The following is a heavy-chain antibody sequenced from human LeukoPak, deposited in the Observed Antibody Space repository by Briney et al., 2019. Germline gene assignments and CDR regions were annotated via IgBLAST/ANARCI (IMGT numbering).Heavy chain of an antibody. CDR3: AADGGELLTF. CDR1: GFTFSDYY. CDR2: ISYDGTTI. D-gene: IGHD1-26*01. V-gene: IGHV3-11*01. J-gene: IGHJ4*02. Sequence: PGGSLRLSCAASGFTFSDYYMSWIRQAPGKGLEWVSYISYDGTTIYYADSVKGRFTVSRDNAKNSLSLQMNSLRAEDTAVYYCAADGGELLTFWGQGASVTVSS.